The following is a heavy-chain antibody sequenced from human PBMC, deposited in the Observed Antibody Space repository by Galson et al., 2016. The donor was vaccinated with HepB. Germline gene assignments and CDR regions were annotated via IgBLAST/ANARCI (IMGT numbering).Heavy chain of an antibody. J-gene: IGHJ6*02. CDR1: GFILADYA. CDR2: IRTKTFGGTA. CDR3: TRANGNLASRRVYHYYGMDV. V-gene: IGHV3-49*04. D-gene: IGHD1-1*01. Sequence: SLRLSCATSGFILADYALRWVRHAPGKGLEWVGFIRTKTFGGTADYAASVKGRFTVSRDDYQGIAYLQMHYLRPEDTGTYYWTRANGNLASRRVYHYYGMDVWCQGTPVTFS.